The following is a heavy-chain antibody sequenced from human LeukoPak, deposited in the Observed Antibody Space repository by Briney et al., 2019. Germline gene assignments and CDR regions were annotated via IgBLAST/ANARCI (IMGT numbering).Heavy chain of an antibody. D-gene: IGHD4-11*01. CDR3: ARAYSNYDHYFDY. CDR1: GGSISSGGYY. Sequence: PSQTLSLTCTVSGGSISSGGYYWSWIRQHPGKGLEWIGYIYYSGSTYYNPSLKSRVTISVDTSKNQFSLKLSSVTAADTAVYYCARAYSNYDHYFDYWGQGTLVTVSS. V-gene: IGHV4-31*03. J-gene: IGHJ4*02. CDR2: IYYSGST.